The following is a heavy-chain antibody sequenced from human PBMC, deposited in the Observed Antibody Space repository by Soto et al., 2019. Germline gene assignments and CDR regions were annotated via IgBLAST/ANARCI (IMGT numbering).Heavy chain of an antibody. J-gene: IGHJ3*02. V-gene: IGHV2-5*02. D-gene: IGHD1-26*01. CDR2: IYWDDDK. Sequence: QITLKESGPTLVKPTQTLTLTCTFSGFSLSTSGVGVGWIRQPPGKALEWLALIYWDDDKRYSPSLKSRLTITKDTSKNQVVLTMTNMGPVDTATYYCAHIRGISPSDDAFDIWGQGTMVTVSS. CDR1: GFSLSTSGVG. CDR3: AHIRGISPSDDAFDI.